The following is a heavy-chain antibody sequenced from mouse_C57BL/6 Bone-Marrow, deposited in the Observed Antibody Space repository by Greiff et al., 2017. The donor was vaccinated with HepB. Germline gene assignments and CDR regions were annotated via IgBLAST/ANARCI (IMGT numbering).Heavy chain of an antibody. CDR3: TTYYYDYDWFAY. Sequence: EVQLQQSGAELVRPGASVKLSCTASGFNIKDDYMHWVKQRPEQGLEWIGWIDPENGDTEYASKFQGKATITADTSSNTDYLQLSSLTSEDTAVYYCTTYYYDYDWFAYWGQGTLVTVSA. V-gene: IGHV14-4*01. D-gene: IGHD2-4*01. J-gene: IGHJ3*01. CDR2: IDPENGDT. CDR1: GFNIKDDY.